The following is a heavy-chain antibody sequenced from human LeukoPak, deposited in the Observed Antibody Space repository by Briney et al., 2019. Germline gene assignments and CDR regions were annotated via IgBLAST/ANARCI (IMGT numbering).Heavy chain of an antibody. Sequence: GGSLRLSCAASGFTFSSNAMHWVRQGPGKGLEGVAVISYDGRSNSYEDSVKGRFTISRDNSKNTLYVQMNSLRAEDTAVYYCARNPRRAYWFDPWGQGTLVTVSS. CDR1: GFTFSSNA. V-gene: IGHV3-30*04. CDR3: ARNPRRAYWFDP. J-gene: IGHJ5*02. D-gene: IGHD1-14*01. CDR2: ISYDGRSN.